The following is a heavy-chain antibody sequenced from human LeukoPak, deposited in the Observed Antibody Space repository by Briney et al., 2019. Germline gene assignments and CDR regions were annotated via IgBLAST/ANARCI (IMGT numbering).Heavy chain of an antibody. CDR1: GYSISSGYY. CDR2: IYHSGST. J-gene: IGHJ4*02. D-gene: IGHD1-26*01. Sequence: PSETLSLTCTVSGYSISSGYYWGWIRQPPGKGLEWIGSIYHSGSTYYNPSLKSRVTISVDTSKNQFSLKLSSVTAADTAVYYCARGAIVGATNYYFDYWGQGTLVTVSS. CDR3: ARGAIVGATNYYFDY. V-gene: IGHV4-38-2*02.